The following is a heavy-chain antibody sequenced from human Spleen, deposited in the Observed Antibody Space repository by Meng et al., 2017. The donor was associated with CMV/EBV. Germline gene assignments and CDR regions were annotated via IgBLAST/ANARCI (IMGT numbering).Heavy chain of an antibody. J-gene: IGHJ5*02. Sequence: SVKVSCKASGGMFTSYAITWIRQAPGQGLEWMGGVVPIYGPPNYAQKFQGRVTITTDESTRTAYMELSSPRSEDTAVYYCAFYSSGWYGNTRFDPWGQGTLVTVSS. D-gene: IGHD6-19*01. CDR3: AFYSSGWYGNTRFDP. CDR2: VVPIYGPP. CDR1: GGMFTSYA. V-gene: IGHV1-69*05.